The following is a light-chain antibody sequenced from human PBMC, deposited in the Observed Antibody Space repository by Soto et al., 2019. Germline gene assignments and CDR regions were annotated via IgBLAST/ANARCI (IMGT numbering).Light chain of an antibody. V-gene: IGKV3-20*01. CDR2: GAS. CDR3: PQYGSTRLRT. J-gene: IGKJ1*01. Sequence: DIMLTQPPGALSLTSLETATLSYKASQSASSRLAWYQQKPGKAPRLLIYGASSMDTGIPDRFSGSGSGTDFTITISRLEPEDFAIYYCPQYGSTRLRTFGLGTKVDI. CDR1: QSASSR.